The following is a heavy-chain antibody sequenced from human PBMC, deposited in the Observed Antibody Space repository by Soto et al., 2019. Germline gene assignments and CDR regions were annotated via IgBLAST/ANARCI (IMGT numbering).Heavy chain of an antibody. V-gene: IGHV5-51*01. CDR3: ARGAYSSGWYNYYGMDV. CDR1: GYSFTSYW. Sequence: PGESLKISCKGSGYSFTSYWIGWVRQMPGKGLEWVGIIYPGDSDTRYSPSFQGQVTISADKSISTAYLQWSSLKASDTAMYYCARGAYSSGWYNYYGMDVWGQGTTVTVSS. D-gene: IGHD6-19*01. CDR2: IYPGDSDT. J-gene: IGHJ6*02.